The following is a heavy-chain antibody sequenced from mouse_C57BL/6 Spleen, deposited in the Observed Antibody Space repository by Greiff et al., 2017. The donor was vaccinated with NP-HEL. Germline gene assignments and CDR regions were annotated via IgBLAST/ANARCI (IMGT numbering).Heavy chain of an antibody. J-gene: IGHJ4*01. Sequence: QVQLQQPGAELVRPGTSVKLSCKASGYTFTSYWMHWVKQRPGQGLEWIGVIDPSDSYTNYNQKLKGKATLTVDTSSSTAYMQLSSLTSEDSAVYYCARDDYDGGGAMDYWGQGTSVTVSS. D-gene: IGHD2-4*01. CDR3: ARDDYDGGGAMDY. CDR1: GYTFTSYW. V-gene: IGHV1-59*01. CDR2: IDPSDSYT.